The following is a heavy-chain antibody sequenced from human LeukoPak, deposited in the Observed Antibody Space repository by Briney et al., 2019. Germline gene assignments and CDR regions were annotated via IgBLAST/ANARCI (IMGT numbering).Heavy chain of an antibody. CDR2: IYTSGGT. V-gene: IGHV4-4*07. CDR1: GGSISSYY. D-gene: IGHD3-22*01. Sequence: SETLSLTCTVSGGSISSYYWSWIRQPAGKGLEWIGRIYTSGGTNYNPSLKSRVTISVDTSKNQFSLKLSSVTAADTAVYYCARAPTISGYYENWFDPWGQGTLVTVSS. J-gene: IGHJ5*02. CDR3: ARAPTISGYYENWFDP.